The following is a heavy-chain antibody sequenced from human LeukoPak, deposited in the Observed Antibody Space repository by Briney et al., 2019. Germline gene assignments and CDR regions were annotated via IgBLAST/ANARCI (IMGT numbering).Heavy chain of an antibody. CDR2: ISGSGGST. Sequence: GGPLRLSCAASGFTFSSYAMSWVRQAPGKGLEWVSAISGSGGSTYYADSVKGRFTISRDNSKNTLYLQMNSLRAEDTAVYYCAKDPDYGDYGTDNWFDPWGQGTLVTVSS. CDR1: GFTFSSYA. D-gene: IGHD4-17*01. V-gene: IGHV3-23*01. CDR3: AKDPDYGDYGTDNWFDP. J-gene: IGHJ5*02.